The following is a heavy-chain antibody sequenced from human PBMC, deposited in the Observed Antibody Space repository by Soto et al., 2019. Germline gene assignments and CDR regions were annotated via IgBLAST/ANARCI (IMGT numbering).Heavy chain of an antibody. J-gene: IGHJ6*02. D-gene: IGHD2-2*01. CDR2: IDPSDSYT. V-gene: IGHV5-10-1*01. CDR3: ASDSSLRCSSTSCCEDYYYGMDV. CDR1: GYSFTSYW. Sequence: GESLKISCKGSGYSFTSYWISWVRQMPGKGLEWMGRIDPSDSYTNYSPSFQGHVTISADKSISTAYLQWSSLKASDTAMYYCASDSSLRCSSTSCCEDYYYGMDVWGQGTTVTVSS.